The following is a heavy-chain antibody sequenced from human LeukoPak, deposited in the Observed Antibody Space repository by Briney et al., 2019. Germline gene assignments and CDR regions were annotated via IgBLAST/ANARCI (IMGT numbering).Heavy chain of an antibody. V-gene: IGHV3-23*01. CDR1: GFTLSSYT. D-gene: IGHD3-9*01. CDR3: AKSPVRYLEWLSGVYFDY. Sequence: GGSLRLSCAPSGFTLSSYTISWVRQARGGGVEWVSPISGGGGSTYYADSVKGRLTISRANSKNTPNLQMNILRAEYTAVYYCAKSPVRYLEWLSGVYFDYWGQGTLVTVSS. CDR2: ISGGGGST. J-gene: IGHJ4*02.